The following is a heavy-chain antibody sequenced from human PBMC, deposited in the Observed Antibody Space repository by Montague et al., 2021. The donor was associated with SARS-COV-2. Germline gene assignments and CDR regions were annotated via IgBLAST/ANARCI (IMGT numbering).Heavy chain of an antibody. J-gene: IGHJ4*02. V-gene: IGHV4-59*12. D-gene: IGHD3-3*01. Sequence: SETLSLTCTVSGGSISYYHWSWIRQPPGKGLEWIGYIYYSGSTYXXPSLKSRVTISVDTSKNQFSLKLSSVTAADTAVYYCARASGKKTIFGVVISYFDYWGQGTLVTVSS. CDR1: GGSISYYH. CDR3: ARASGKKTIFGVVISYFDY. CDR2: IYYSGST.